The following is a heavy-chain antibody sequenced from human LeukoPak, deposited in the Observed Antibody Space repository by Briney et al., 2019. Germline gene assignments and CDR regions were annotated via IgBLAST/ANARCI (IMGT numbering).Heavy chain of an antibody. CDR1: GFTFSSYA. Sequence: TGGSLRLSCAASGFTFSSYAMSWVRQAPGKGLEWVSAISGSGGSTYYADSVKGRFTISRDNSKNSLYLQMNSLRVEDTAVYYCAKDSRSGWYGGNFQQWGQGTLVTVSS. D-gene: IGHD6-19*01. J-gene: IGHJ1*01. CDR2: ISGSGGST. V-gene: IGHV3-23*01. CDR3: AKDSRSGWYGGNFQQ.